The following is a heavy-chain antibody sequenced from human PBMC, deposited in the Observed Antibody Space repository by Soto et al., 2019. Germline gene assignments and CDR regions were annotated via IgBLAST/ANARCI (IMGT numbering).Heavy chain of an antibody. CDR2: IYYSGST. V-gene: IGHV4-61*01. D-gene: IGHD6-19*01. J-gene: IGHJ5*02. CDR1: GGSVSSGIYY. CDR3: ARGVGIAVAGKNWFDP. Sequence: KTSETLSLTCTVSGGSVSSGIYYWSWIRQPPGKGLEWIGYIYYSGSTNYNPSLKSRVTISVDTSKNQFSLKLSSVTAADTAVYYCARGVGIAVAGKNWFDPWGQGTLVTVSS.